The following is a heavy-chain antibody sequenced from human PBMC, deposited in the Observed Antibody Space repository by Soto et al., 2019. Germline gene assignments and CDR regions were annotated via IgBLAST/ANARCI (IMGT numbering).Heavy chain of an antibody. V-gene: IGHV1-69*01. J-gene: IGHJ6*02. D-gene: IGHD3-10*01. Sequence: QVQLVQSGAEVKKPGSSVKVSCQTSGGTFSSHGISWVRQAPGQGLEWLGGTIPSFGRSDYAQNFKGRVTVTADECTCTVYMDLGSIRSEDTAVYYCAAARAFMMTTFFWFVYCALDVWGQGTAVTVSS. CDR1: GGTFSSHG. CDR3: AAARAFMMTTFFWFVYCALDV. CDR2: TIPSFGRS.